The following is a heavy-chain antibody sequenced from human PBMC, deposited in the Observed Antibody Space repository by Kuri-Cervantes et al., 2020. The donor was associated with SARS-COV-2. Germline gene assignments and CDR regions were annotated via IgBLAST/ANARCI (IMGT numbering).Heavy chain of an antibody. J-gene: IGHJ3*02. V-gene: IGHV1-18*01. D-gene: IGHD3-9*01. CDR2: ISAYNGNT. Sequence: ASVKVSCKASGYTFTSYGISWVRQAPGQGLEWMGWISAYNGNTNYAQKLQGRVTMTTDTSTSTAYMELRGLRSDDTAVYYCARGGPHYDILTGYYKNAFDIWGQGTMVTVSS. CDR3: ARGGPHYDILTGYYKNAFDI. CDR1: GYTFTSYG.